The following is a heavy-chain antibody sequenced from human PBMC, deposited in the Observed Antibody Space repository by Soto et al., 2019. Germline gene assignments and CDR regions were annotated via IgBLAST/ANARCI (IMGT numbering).Heavy chain of an antibody. V-gene: IGHV3-23*01. D-gene: IGHD3-10*01. J-gene: IGHJ5*02. CDR2: ISGSGGST. CDR1: GFTFSSYA. CDR3: AKGGPGAMVRGVISWFDP. Sequence: PGGSLRLSCAASGFTFSSYAMSWVRQAPGKGLEWVSAISGSGGSTYYADSVKGRFTISRDNSKNTLYLQMNSLRAEDTAVYYCAKGGPGAMVRGVISWFDPWGQGTLVTVSS.